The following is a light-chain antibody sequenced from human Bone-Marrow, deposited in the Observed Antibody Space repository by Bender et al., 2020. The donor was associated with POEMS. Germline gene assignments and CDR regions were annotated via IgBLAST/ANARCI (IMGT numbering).Light chain of an antibody. CDR1: SSDIGSYNF. V-gene: IGLV2-23*01. CDR2: EGN. Sequence: QSALTQPASVSGSPGQSITISCTGTSSDIGSYNFVSWYQQHPGKAPKLIIYEGNKRPSGVSNRFSGSTSGDAASLTISGLQAEDEADYFCCSCAGTTTFYVFGTGTKVTVL. CDR3: CSCAGTTTFYV. J-gene: IGLJ1*01.